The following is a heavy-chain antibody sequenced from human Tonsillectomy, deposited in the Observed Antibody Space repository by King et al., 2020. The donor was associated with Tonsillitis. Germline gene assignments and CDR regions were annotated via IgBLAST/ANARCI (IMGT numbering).Heavy chain of an antibody. D-gene: IGHD2-21*01. CDR3: ARAYAAFRSSWWWHHYGMDV. V-gene: IGHV4-4*07. J-gene: IGHJ6*02. Sequence: QLQESGPGLVKPSETLSLTCTVSGGSISSFYWSWIRQPAGKGLEWIGRIYNSGSTNYNPSLNSRVTMSVDTSQNQFSLKLSSLTAADTAVYSSARAYAAFRSSWWWHHYGMDVWRQGTTVTVSS. CDR1: GGSISSFY. CDR2: IYNSGST.